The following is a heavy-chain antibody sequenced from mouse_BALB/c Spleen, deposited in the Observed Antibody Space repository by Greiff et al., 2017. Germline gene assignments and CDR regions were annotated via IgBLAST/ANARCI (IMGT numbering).Heavy chain of an antibody. J-gene: IGHJ4*01. Sequence: EVKLVESGGGLVQPGGSRKLSCAASGFTFSDYGMAWVRQAPGKGPEWVAFISNLAYSIYYADTVTGRFTISRENAKNTLYLEMSSLRSEDTAMYYCARNYGSSYDYAMDYWGQGTSVTVSS. CDR3: ARNYGSSYDYAMDY. CDR2: ISNLAYSI. CDR1: GFTFSDYG. V-gene: IGHV5-15*02. D-gene: IGHD1-1*01.